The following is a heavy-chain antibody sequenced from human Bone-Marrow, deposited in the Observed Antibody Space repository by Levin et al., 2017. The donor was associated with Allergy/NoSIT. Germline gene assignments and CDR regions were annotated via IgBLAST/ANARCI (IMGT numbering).Heavy chain of an antibody. CDR1: GGTFSSFG. V-gene: IGHV1-69*13. CDR2: IIPIFGTP. J-gene: IGHJ6*02. D-gene: IGHD4-23*01. Sequence: SVKVSCKASGGTFSSFGLSWVRQAPGQGLEWMGGIIPIFGTPNYAQRFRGRVTISADQNTNTLYTELSSLRSEDTAIYYCVSASGGWQRVRAYQYYGMDVWGQGTTLTVSS. CDR3: VSASGGWQRVRAYQYYGMDV.